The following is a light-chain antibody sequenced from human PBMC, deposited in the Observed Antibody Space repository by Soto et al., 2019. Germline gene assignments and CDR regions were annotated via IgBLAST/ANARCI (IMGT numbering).Light chain of an antibody. CDR2: VNT. J-gene: IGLJ1*01. V-gene: IGLV1-40*01. Sequence: QSVLTQSPSVSGAPGQRVTISCTGSNSNIGADYAISWYRQFPGTAPKLLIYVNTNRPSGVPDRFSGSKSGSSASLAITGLQVEDEADYYCQSYDSSLISLIFGPGTKLTVL. CDR3: QSYDSSLISLI. CDR1: NSNIGADYA.